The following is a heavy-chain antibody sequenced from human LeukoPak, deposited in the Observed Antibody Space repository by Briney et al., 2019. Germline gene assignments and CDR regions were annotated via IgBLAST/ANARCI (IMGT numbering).Heavy chain of an antibody. Sequence: GGSLRLSCAASEFTFSNYSMNWVRQTPGKGLEWVSFISSSSSYIYNADSVKGRFTISRDNAKNSLYLQMNSLRAEDTAVYYCARDAPYGSGSYYNGAFDIWGQGTMVTVSS. CDR2: ISSSSSYI. D-gene: IGHD3-10*01. CDR3: ARDAPYGSGSYYNGAFDI. CDR1: EFTFSNYS. V-gene: IGHV3-21*01. J-gene: IGHJ3*02.